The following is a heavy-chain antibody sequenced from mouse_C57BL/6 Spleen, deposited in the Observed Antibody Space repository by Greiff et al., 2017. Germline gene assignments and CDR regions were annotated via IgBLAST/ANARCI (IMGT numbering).Heavy chain of an antibody. V-gene: IGHV1-82*01. D-gene: IGHD1-1*01. CDR1: GYAFSSSW. CDR3: ARDGSSLGWYFDV. J-gene: IGHJ1*03. CDR2: IYPGDGDT. Sequence: VQLQESGPELVKPGASVKISCKASGYAFSSSWMNWVKQRPGKGLEWIGRIYPGDGDTNYNGKFKGKATLTADKSSSTAYMQLSSLTSEDSAVDFCARDGSSLGWYFDVWGTGTTVTVSS.